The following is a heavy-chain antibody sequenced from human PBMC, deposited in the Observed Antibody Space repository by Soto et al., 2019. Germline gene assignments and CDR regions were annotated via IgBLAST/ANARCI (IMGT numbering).Heavy chain of an antibody. CDR2: IVVGSGNT. Sequence: SVKVSCKASGFTFTSSAVQWVRQARGQRLEWIGWIVVGSGNTNYAQKFQERVTITRDMSTSTAYMELSSLRSEDTAVYYCAAPAAKGGYYYYGMDVWGQGTTVTVSS. CDR1: GFTFTSSA. D-gene: IGHD6-13*01. CDR3: AAPAAKGGYYYYGMDV. J-gene: IGHJ6*02. V-gene: IGHV1-58*01.